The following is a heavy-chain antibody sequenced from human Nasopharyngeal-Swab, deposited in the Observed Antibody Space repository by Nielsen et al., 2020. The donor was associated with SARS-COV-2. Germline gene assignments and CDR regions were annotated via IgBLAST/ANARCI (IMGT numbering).Heavy chain of an antibody. J-gene: IGHJ6*02. D-gene: IGHD2-2*01. Sequence: GGSLRLSCAASGFTFSSYGMYWVRQAPGKGLGWEAVISNDERTKYYANSVKGRFTISRDNSKNRLYRQMNSMVTEDTAVYYCAKEGYCSSTTCYAGWNGYHYGMDVWGQGTTVTVSS. CDR3: AKEGYCSSTTCYAGWNGYHYGMDV. CDR1: GFTFSSYG. V-gene: IGHV3-30*18. CDR2: ISNDERTK.